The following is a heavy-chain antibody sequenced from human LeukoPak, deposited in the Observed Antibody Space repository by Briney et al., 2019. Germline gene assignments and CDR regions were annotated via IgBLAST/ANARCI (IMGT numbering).Heavy chain of an antibody. D-gene: IGHD4-17*01. CDR1: GFTFSSYG. J-gene: IGHJ6*02. V-gene: IGHV3-33*01. CDR2: IWYDGSNK. CDR3: AREDVDYGDRYYYYGMDV. Sequence: GRSLRLSCAASGFTFSSYGMHWVRQAPGKGLEWVAVIWYDGSNKYYADSVKGRFTISRDNSKNTLYLQMNSLRAEDTAVYYCAREDVDYGDRYYYYGMDVWGQGTTVTVSS.